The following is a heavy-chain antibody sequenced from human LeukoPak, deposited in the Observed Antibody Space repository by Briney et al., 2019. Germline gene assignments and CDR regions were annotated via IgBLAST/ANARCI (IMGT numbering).Heavy chain of an antibody. V-gene: IGHV3-74*01. J-gene: IGHJ5*02. CDR1: GFTFSSYW. CDR3: ARVEYYYDSSGSFDP. CDR2: INSDGSST. D-gene: IGHD3-22*01. Sequence: PGGSLRLSCAASGFTFSSYWMHWVRQAPGKGLVWVSRINSDGSSTSYADSVKGRLTISRDNAKNTLYLQMNSLRAEDTAVYYCARVEYYYDSSGSFDPWGQGTLVTVSS.